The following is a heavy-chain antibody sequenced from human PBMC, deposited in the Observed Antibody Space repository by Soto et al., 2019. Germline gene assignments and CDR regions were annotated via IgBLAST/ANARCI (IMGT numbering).Heavy chain of an antibody. CDR1: GGSISSGSSY. J-gene: IGHJ6*03. Sequence: SETLSLTCTVSGGSISSGSSYWGWIRQPPGKGLEWIGEINHSGSTNYNPSLKSRVTISVDTSKNQFSLKLSSVTAADTAVYYCARGQSGITMVRGAPPPYYYYYMDVWGKGTTVTVSS. V-gene: IGHV4-39*07. CDR3: ARGQSGITMVRGAPPPYYYYYMDV. D-gene: IGHD3-10*01. CDR2: INHSGST.